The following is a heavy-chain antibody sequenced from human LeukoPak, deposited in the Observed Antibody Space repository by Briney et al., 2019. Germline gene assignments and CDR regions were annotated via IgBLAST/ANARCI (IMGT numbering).Heavy chain of an antibody. J-gene: IGHJ6*03. CDR1: GYTFTSYY. CDR3: ARDLGSYGFNDYYYYMDV. D-gene: IGHD5-18*01. Sequence: GASVKVSCKASGYTFTSYYMHWVRQAPGQGLEWMGIINPSGGSTSYAQKFQGRVTMTRDTSTSTVYMELSSLRSEDTAVYYCARDLGSYGFNDYYYYMDVWGKGTTVTVSS. V-gene: IGHV1-46*01. CDR2: INPSGGST.